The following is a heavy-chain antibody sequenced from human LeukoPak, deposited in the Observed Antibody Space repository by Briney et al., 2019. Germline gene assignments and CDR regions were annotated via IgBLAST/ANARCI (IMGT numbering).Heavy chain of an antibody. Sequence: ASVKVSCKASGYTFTGYYMHWVRQAPGRGLEWMGWINPNSGGTNYAQKFQGRVTMTRDTSISTAYMELSRLRSDDTAVYYCARGSRLGGVVPAANFDYWGQGTLVTVSS. J-gene: IGHJ4*02. D-gene: IGHD2-2*01. V-gene: IGHV1-2*02. CDR2: INPNSGGT. CDR3: ARGSRLGGVVPAANFDY. CDR1: GYTFTGYY.